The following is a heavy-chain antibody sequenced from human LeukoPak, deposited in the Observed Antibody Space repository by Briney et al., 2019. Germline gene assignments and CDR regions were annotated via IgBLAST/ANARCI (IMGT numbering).Heavy chain of an antibody. J-gene: IGHJ4*02. CDR2: IFYSGNT. CDR1: GGSISNHY. CDR3: ASAPNEYFFDY. V-gene: IGHV4-59*11. Sequence: SETLSLTCTVSGGSISNHYGSWIRQPPGKGLEWIGYIFYSGNTNYNPSLKSRITISVDTSKNQFTLKLSSVTAADTAIYYCASAPNEYFFDYWGQGTLVTVSS.